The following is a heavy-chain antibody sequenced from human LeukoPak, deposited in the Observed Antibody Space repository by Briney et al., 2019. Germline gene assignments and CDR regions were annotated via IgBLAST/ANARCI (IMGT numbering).Heavy chain of an antibody. CDR1: GYAFTGYY. Sequence: ASVKVSCKASGYAFTGYYMHWVRQAPGQGLEWMGWINPNSGGTNYAQKFQGWVTMTRDTSISTAYMELSGLRSDDTAVYYCARDRATSTSIYSGSYWPYYFDYWGQGTLVTVSS. D-gene: IGHD1-26*01. V-gene: IGHV1-2*04. J-gene: IGHJ4*02. CDR2: INPNSGGT. CDR3: ARDRATSTSIYSGSYWPYYFDY.